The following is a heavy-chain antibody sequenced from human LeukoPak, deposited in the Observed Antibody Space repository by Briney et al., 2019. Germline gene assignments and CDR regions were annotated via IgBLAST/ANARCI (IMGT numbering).Heavy chain of an antibody. CDR2: ISYDGSNK. V-gene: IGHV3-30*18. CDR1: GFTFGSYG. Sequence: GGSLRLSCAASGFTFGSYGMHWVRQAPGKGLEWAAVISYDGSNKYYADSVKGRFTISRDNSKNTLYLQMNSLRAEDTAVYYCAKDSAPYCSGGSCYGKLRDPDYYFDYWGQGTLVTVSS. D-gene: IGHD2-15*01. CDR3: AKDSAPYCSGGSCYGKLRDPDYYFDY. J-gene: IGHJ4*02.